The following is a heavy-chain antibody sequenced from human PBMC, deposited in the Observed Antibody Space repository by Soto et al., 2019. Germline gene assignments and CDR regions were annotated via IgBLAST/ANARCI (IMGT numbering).Heavy chain of an antibody. CDR1: GFTFSSYG. V-gene: IGHV3-33*01. J-gene: IGHJ2*01. Sequence: QVQLVESGGGVVQPGRSLRLSCAASGFTFSSYGMHWVRQAPGKGLEWVAVIWYDGSNKYYADSVKGRFTISRDNSKNTLYLQMNSLRAEDTAVDYCARDNNWYFDLWGRGTLVTVSS. CDR3: ARDNNWYFDL. CDR2: IWYDGSNK.